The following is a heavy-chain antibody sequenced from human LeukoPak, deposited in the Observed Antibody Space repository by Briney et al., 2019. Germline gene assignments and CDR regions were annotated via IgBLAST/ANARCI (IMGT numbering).Heavy chain of an antibody. CDR3: ARGVPAARDAFDI. J-gene: IGHJ3*02. CDR1: GGSISSYY. D-gene: IGHD2-2*01. Sequence: PSETLSLTCTFSGGSISSYYWSWIRQPPGKGLEWIGYIYYSGSTNYNPSLKSRVTISVDTSKNQFSLKLSSVTAADTAVYYCARGVPAARDAFDIWGQGTMVTVSS. CDR2: IYYSGST. V-gene: IGHV4-59*01.